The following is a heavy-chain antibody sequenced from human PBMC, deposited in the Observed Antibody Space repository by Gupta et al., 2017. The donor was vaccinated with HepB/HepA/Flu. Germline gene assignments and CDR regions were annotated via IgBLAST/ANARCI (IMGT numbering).Heavy chain of an antibody. V-gene: IGHV1-2*04. CDR2: INPNSGGT. Sequence: QVQLVQSGAEVKKPGASVKVSCKASGYTLTGYYMHWVRQAPGQGLEWMGWINPNSGGTNYAQKFQGWVTMTRDTSISTADMELTRLRSDDTAVYYCARGGGRYCSGGRCYSSWFDPWGQGTLVTVSS. CDR3: ARGGGRYCSGGRCYSSWFDP. D-gene: IGHD2-15*01. J-gene: IGHJ5*02. CDR1: GYTLTGYY.